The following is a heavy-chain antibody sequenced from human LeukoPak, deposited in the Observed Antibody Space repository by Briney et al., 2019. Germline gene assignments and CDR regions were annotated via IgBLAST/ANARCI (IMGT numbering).Heavy chain of an antibody. V-gene: IGHV1-18*01. CDR2: ISAYNGNT. D-gene: IGHD3-22*01. Sequence: ASVKVSCKASGHTFTSYGISWVRQAPGQGLEWMGWISAYNGNTNYAQKLQGRVTMTTDTSTSTAYMELRSLRSDDTAVYYCARDYDSSGYRGDAFDIWGQGTMVTVSS. J-gene: IGHJ3*02. CDR1: GHTFTSYG. CDR3: ARDYDSSGYRGDAFDI.